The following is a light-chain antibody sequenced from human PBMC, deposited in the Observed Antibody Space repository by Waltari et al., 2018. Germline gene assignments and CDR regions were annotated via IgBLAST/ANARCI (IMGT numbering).Light chain of an antibody. CDR1: GSDVGTYIL. V-gene: IGLV2-23*02. Sequence: QSALTQSAAVSGSPDQSVTISCTGTGSDVGTYILVSWYQQHPGKAPKLMISEVNERPSGVSIRFSGSKSGNTASLTISGLQAEDEADYYCCSYAGSNTVLFGGGTKLTVL. CDR2: EVN. J-gene: IGLJ2*01. CDR3: CSYAGSNTVL.